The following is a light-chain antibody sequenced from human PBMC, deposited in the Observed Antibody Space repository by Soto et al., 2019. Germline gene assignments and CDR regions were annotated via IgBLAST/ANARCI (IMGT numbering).Light chain of an antibody. Sequence: DIQMTQSPSSLSASVGDRVSITCRASQSIRSHLNWYQHKPGKAPKVLIYAASSLQGGVPSSFSGSGSGTDFTLTMKSLQPEDFSTYYFQQSFSSPFTFGPGTKVDVK. CDR3: QQSFSSPFT. V-gene: IGKV1-39*01. CDR2: AAS. CDR1: QSIRSH. J-gene: IGKJ3*01.